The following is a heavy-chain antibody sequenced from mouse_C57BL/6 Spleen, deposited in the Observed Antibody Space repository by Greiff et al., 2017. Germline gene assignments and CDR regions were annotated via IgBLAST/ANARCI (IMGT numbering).Heavy chain of an antibody. CDR1: GYTFTSYW. Sequence: VQLQQPGAELVRPGSSVKLSCKASGYTFTSYWMHWVKQRPIKGLEWIGNIDPSDSETHYNQKFKDKATLTVDNSSSTAYMQLSSLTSEDSAVYYCARRSYYFDYWGQGTTLTVSS. J-gene: IGHJ2*01. V-gene: IGHV1-52*01. CDR2: IDPSDSET. CDR3: ARRSYYFDY.